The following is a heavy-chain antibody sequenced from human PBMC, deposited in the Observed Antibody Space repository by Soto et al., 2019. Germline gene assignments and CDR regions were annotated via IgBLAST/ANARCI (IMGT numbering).Heavy chain of an antibody. J-gene: IGHJ6*02. Sequence: GGSLRLSCAASGFTFSSYGMHWVRQAPGKGLEWVAVISYDGSNKYYADSVKGRFTISRDNSKNTLYLQMNSLRAEDTAVYYCANSAGNYHHYRLAVWGQGTTVTVSS. CDR2: ISYDGSNK. CDR1: GFTFSSYG. CDR3: ANSAGNYHHYRLAV. D-gene: IGHD6-13*01. V-gene: IGHV3-30*18.